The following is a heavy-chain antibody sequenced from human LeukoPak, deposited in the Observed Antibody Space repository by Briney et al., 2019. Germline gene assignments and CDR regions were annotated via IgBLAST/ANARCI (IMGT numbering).Heavy chain of an antibody. V-gene: IGHV3-30*01. Sequence: GGSLRLSCAASGFTFSHYPMHWVRQAPGKGLEWVAVISYDSKYKYYADSVKGRFTISRGNSNNTLYLQVDSLRPEDTAMYFCARDRRYYFDHWGQGTLVTVSS. CDR2: ISYDSKYK. CDR3: ARDRRYYFDH. CDR1: GFTFSHYP. J-gene: IGHJ4*02.